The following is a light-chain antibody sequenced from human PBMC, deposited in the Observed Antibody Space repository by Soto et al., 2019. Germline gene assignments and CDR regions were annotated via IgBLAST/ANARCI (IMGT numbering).Light chain of an antibody. CDR1: QGINNY. CDR3: QKYSSVPV. V-gene: IGKV1-27*01. CDR2: AAS. J-gene: IGKJ3*01. Sequence: DIPMTQSPSSLSASVGDGVTITCRASQGINNYVAWYQQKPGKPPKLLIYAASTLQSGVPSRFSGSGSGTDFTLTINSLQPEDVATYSCQKYSSVPVFGPGTKVDIK.